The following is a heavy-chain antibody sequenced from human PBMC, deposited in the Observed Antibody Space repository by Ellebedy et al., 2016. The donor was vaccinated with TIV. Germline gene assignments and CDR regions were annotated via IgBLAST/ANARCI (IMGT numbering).Heavy chain of an antibody. CDR1: GFTFSNYA. CDR3: AKAGGYGSDWEVDY. J-gene: IGHJ4*02. D-gene: IGHD6-19*01. Sequence: GGSLRLSXAASGFTFSNYAMSWVRQAPGKGLEWVSGVSSGGVGTYYVDSVKGRFTISRDNSRNTLYLQMNSLRAEDTALYYCAKAGGYGSDWEVDYWGQGTLVTLSS. CDR2: VSSGGVGT. V-gene: IGHV3-23*01.